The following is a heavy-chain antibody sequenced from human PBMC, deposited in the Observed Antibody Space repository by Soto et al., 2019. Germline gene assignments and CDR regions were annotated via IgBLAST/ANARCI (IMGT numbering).Heavy chain of an antibody. CDR2: INPNSGGT. V-gene: IGHV1-2*04. J-gene: IGHJ6*02. D-gene: IGHD6-19*01. CDR3: ARSPVSSGWEPYYYYYGMDV. CDR1: GYTFTGYY. Sequence: ASVKVSCKASGYTFTGYYMHWVRQAPGQGLEWMGWINPNSGGTNYAQKFQGWVTMTRDTSISTAYMELSRLRSDDTAVYYCARSPVSSGWEPYYYYYGMDVWGQGTTVTVS.